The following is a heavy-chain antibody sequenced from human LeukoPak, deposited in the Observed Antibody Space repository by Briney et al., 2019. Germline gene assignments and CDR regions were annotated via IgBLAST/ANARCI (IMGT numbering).Heavy chain of an antibody. D-gene: IGHD3-22*01. V-gene: IGHV4-34*01. J-gene: IGHJ4*02. CDR2: INRSGST. CDR3: ARSVASYYYDSSGYPKPLFDY. Sequence: SETLSLTCAVYGGSFSGYYWSWIRQLPGKGLEWIGEINRSGSTNYNPSLKSRVTISVDTSKNQFSLKLSSVTAADTAVYYCARSVASYYYDSSGYPKPLFDYWGQGTLVTVSS. CDR1: GGSFSGYY.